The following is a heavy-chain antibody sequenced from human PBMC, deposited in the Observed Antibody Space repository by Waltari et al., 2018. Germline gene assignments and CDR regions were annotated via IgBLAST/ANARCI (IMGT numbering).Heavy chain of an antibody. J-gene: IGHJ4*02. D-gene: IGHD3-22*01. CDR3: ARRPYYYDSSGWGYYFDY. Sequence: QVQLVQSGAEVKKPGSSVKVSCKASGGTFSSYAISWVRQAPGHGLEWMGGVIPICGTANYAQKFQGIVTITTDESTSTAYMELSSLRSEDTAVYYCARRPYYYDSSGWGYYFDYWGQGTLVTVSS. CDR1: GGTFSSYA. V-gene: IGHV1-69*05. CDR2: VIPICGTA.